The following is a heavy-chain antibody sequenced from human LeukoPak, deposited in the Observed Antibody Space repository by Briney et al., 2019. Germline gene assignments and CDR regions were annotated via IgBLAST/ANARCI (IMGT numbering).Heavy chain of an antibody. V-gene: IGHV3-21*01. Sequence: PGGSLRLSGAASGFTFSSYSMNWVRQSPGKGLEWVSSISSSSSYIYYADSVKGRFTISRDNPKNSLYLQMNSLRAEDTAVYYCARDRISSGWFDPWGQGTLVTVSS. J-gene: IGHJ5*02. CDR1: GFTFSSYS. D-gene: IGHD6-25*01. CDR2: ISSSSSYI. CDR3: ARDRISSGWFDP.